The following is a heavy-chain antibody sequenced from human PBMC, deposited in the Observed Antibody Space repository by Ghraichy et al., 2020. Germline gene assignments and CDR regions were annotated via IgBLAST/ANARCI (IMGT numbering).Heavy chain of an antibody. CDR1: GGTFSSYA. D-gene: IGHD1-26*01. CDR2: IIPIFGTA. V-gene: IGHV1-69*13. J-gene: IGHJ4*02. CDR3: ARDPVGATHFSDY. Sequence: SVKVSCKASGGTFSSYAISWVRQAPGQGLEWMGGIIPIFGTANYAQKFQGRVTITADESTSTAYMELSSLRSEDTAVYYCARDPVGATHFSDYWGQGTLVTVSS.